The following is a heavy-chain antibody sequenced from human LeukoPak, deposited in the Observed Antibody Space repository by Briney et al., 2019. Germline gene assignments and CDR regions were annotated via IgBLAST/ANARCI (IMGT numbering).Heavy chain of an antibody. Sequence: GGSLRLSCAASGFTFSSYALNWVRQAPGKGLEWVSAISGSGGSTYYADSVKGRFTISRDNSKNTLYLQMNSLRAEDTAVYYCAKDHLGYSSGWFDYWGQGTLVTVSS. V-gene: IGHV3-23*01. D-gene: IGHD6-19*01. J-gene: IGHJ4*02. CDR2: ISGSGGST. CDR3: AKDHLGYSSGWFDY. CDR1: GFTFSSYA.